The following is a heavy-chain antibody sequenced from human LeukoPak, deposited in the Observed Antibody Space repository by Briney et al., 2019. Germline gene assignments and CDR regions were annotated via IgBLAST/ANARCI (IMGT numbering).Heavy chain of an antibody. CDR2: IIPIFGTA. V-gene: IGHV1-69*13. CDR1: GGTFSSYA. D-gene: IGHD1-26*01. Sequence: ASVRVSCKASGGTFSSYAISWVRQAPGQGLEWMGGIIPIFGTANYAQKFQGRVTITADESTSTAYMELRSLRSDDTAVYYCARGGALTEELGDYWGQGTLVTVSS. J-gene: IGHJ4*02. CDR3: ARGGALTEELGDY.